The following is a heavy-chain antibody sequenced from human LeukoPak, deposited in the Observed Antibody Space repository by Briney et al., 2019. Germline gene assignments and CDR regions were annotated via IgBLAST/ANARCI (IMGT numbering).Heavy chain of an antibody. CDR3: ARELGNREAFEI. V-gene: IGHV3-23*01. J-gene: IGHJ3*02. CDR2: ISGSTGST. D-gene: IGHD1-14*01. Sequence: GGSLRLSCAASGFTFSNYAMNWVRQAPGKGLEWVSLISGSTGSTYYADSVKGRFSISRDNSKNTVYLQMNSLRVEDTAVYYCARELGNREAFEIWGQGTMVTVSS. CDR1: GFTFSNYA.